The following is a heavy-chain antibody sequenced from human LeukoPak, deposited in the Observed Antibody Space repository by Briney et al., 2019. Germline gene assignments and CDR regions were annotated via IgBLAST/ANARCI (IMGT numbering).Heavy chain of an antibody. CDR3: ARGDMVRGLYYMDV. V-gene: IGHV1-69*05. Sequence: SVKVSCKASGGTFSSYAISWVRQAPGQGLEWMGGIIPIFGTANYAQKFQGRVTITTDESTSTAYMELSRLRSDDTAVYYCARGDMVRGLYYMDVWGRGTTVTVSS. CDR1: GGTFSSYA. D-gene: IGHD3-10*01. CDR2: IIPIFGTA. J-gene: IGHJ6*03.